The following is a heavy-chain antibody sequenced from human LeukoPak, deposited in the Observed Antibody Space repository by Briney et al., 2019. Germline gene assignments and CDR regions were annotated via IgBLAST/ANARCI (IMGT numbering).Heavy chain of an antibody. Sequence: GGSLRLSCAASGFTFSSYGMSWVRQAPGKGLEWVSAISGSGGSTYYADSVKGRFTISRDNSKNTLYLQMNSLRVEDTAVYYCAKAFRYDDAFDIWGQGTMVTVSS. CDR3: AKAFRYDDAFDI. CDR2: ISGSGGST. CDR1: GFTFSSYG. V-gene: IGHV3-23*01. J-gene: IGHJ3*02. D-gene: IGHD3-16*02.